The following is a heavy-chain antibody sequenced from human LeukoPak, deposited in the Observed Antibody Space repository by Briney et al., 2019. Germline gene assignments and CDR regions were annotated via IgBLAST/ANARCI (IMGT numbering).Heavy chain of an antibody. V-gene: IGHV3-49*04. CDR3: TIDFWSGYYRRGYYYYYMDV. CDR2: IRSKAYGGTT. Sequence: GGSLRLSCTASGFTFGDYAMSWVRQAPGKGLEWVGFIRSKAYGGTTECAASVKGRFTISRDDSKSIAYLQMNSLKTEDTAVYYCTIDFWSGYYRRGYYYYYMDVWGKGTTVTVSS. J-gene: IGHJ6*03. CDR1: GFTFGDYA. D-gene: IGHD3-3*01.